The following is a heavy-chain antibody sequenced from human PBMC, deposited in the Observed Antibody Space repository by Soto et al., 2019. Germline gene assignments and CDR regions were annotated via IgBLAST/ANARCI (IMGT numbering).Heavy chain of an antibody. V-gene: IGHV1-8*01. D-gene: IGHD3-10*01. CDR2: MNPNSGNT. J-gene: IGHJ6*03. CDR1: GHTLTSYD. CDR3: ARTYGSGSYWAPLYYYYYMDV. Sequence: ASVKVSCKASGHTLTSYDINWVRQATGQGLEWMGWMNPNSGNTGYAQKFQGRVTMTRNTSISTAYMELSSLRSEDTAVYYCARTYGSGSYWAPLYYYYYMDVWGKGTTVTV.